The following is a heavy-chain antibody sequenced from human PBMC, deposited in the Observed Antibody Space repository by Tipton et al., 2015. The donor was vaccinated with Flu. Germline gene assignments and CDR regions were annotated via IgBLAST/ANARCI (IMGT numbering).Heavy chain of an antibody. D-gene: IGHD6-19*01. Sequence: VQLVQSGAEVKKLGESLKISCKGSGYSFTSYWIGWVRQMPGKGLEWMGIIYPGDSDTRYSPSFQGQVTISADKSISTAYLQRSSLKASDSAMYYCVRQGSGCNKARDPFDYWGQGTLITVSS. CDR2: IYPGDSDT. J-gene: IGHJ4*02. CDR1: GYSFTSYW. V-gene: IGHV5-51*01. CDR3: VRQGSGCNKARDPFDY.